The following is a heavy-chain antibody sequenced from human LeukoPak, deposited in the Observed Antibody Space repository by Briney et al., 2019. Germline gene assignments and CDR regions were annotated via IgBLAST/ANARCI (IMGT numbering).Heavy chain of an antibody. Sequence: SETLSLTCTVSGGSISSYYWSWIRQPPGKGLEWIGRIYTSGSTNYNPSLKSRVTMSVDTSKNQFSLKLSSVTAADTAVYYCARDGMVRGALDYWGQGTLVTVSS. V-gene: IGHV4-4*07. D-gene: IGHD3-10*01. CDR1: GGSISSYY. CDR2: IYTSGST. CDR3: ARDGMVRGALDY. J-gene: IGHJ4*02.